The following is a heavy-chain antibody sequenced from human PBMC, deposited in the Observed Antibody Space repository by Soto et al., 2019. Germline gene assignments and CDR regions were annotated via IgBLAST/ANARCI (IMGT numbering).Heavy chain of an antibody. J-gene: IGHJ4*02. CDR3: ARGEGGATRFDY. CDR1: GGSFSSYP. V-gene: IGHV1-69*01. Sequence: GPSVKLSCKAYGGSFSSYPISCVRQAPGQGLEWMGGIIPIFGTANYAQKFQGRVTITADESTSTAYMELSSLRSEDTDVYYCARGEGGATRFDYWGQGILVTVSS. D-gene: IGHD1-26*01. CDR2: IIPIFGTA.